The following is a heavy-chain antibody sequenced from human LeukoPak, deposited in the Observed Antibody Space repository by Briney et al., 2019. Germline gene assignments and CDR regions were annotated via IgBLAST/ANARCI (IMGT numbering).Heavy chain of an antibody. V-gene: IGHV4-31*03. CDR3: ARALDSGYDLNY. Sequence: SSETLSLTCTVSGGSISSGGYYWSWIRQHPGKGLEWIGYIYYSGSTYYNPSLKSRVTISVDRSKNQFSLKLSSVTAADTAVYYCARALDSGYDLNYWGQGTLVTVSS. D-gene: IGHD5-12*01. CDR1: GGSISSGGYY. CDR2: IYYSGST. J-gene: IGHJ4*02.